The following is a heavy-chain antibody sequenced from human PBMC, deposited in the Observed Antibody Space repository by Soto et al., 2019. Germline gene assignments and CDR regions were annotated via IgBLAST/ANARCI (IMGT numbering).Heavy chain of an antibody. J-gene: IGHJ4*02. CDR2: ISYSSTYI. V-gene: IGHV3-21*01. D-gene: IGHD2-15*01. CDR3: ASSNGGGSRQVVY. Sequence: GGSLRLSCAASGFTFSTYALNWVRQAPGKGLEWVSSISYSSTYIYYADSVKGRFTISRDNAKNSLYLQMNSLRVDDTAVYYCASSNGGGSRQVVYWGQGTLVTVSS. CDR1: GFTFSTYA.